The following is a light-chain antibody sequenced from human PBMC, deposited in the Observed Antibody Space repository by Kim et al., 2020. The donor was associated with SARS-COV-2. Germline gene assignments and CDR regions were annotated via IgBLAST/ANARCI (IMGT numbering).Light chain of an antibody. J-gene: IGKJ4*02. CDR3: QQYGGSPLT. V-gene: IGKV3-20*01. CDR1: ESVSTNY. CDR2: CSS. Sequence: ENVLTQSPGTLSLSPGERATLSCRASESVSTNYLAWYQQRADRAPSLLKYCSSTGAANIAGWFSGSWSGTDFTLTSSRLESEDLAVYYYQQYGGSPLTFGGGTKVDIK.